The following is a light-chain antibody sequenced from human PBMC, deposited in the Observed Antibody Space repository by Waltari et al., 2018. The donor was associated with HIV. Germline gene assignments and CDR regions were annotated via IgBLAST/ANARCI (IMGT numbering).Light chain of an antibody. J-gene: IGLJ3*02. Sequence: QFVLTQAPSVSAAPGQNVPISCSGSSSNIGHNYVSWYQHFPGTAPKLLIYDINKRPSGIPDRFSGSKSGTSATLAIAGLQTGDEADYYCGTWDSSLSVGLFGGGTKVTVL. CDR3: GTWDSSLSVGL. V-gene: IGLV1-51*01. CDR2: DIN. CDR1: SSNIGHNY.